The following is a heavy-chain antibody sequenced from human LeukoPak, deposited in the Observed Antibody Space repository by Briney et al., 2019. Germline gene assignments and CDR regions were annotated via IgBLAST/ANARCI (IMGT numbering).Heavy chain of an antibody. V-gene: IGHV4-34*01. CDR3: ARITPRYYGFLGMDY. Sequence: SEALSLTCAVYGGSFSGYYWSWIRQPPGKGLEWIGEINHSGGTNYNPSLKSRVTISVDTSKNQFSLKLSSVTAADTAVYYCARITPRYYGFLGMDYWGQGTLVTVSS. CDR1: GGSFSGYY. J-gene: IGHJ4*02. D-gene: IGHD3-10*01. CDR2: INHSGGT.